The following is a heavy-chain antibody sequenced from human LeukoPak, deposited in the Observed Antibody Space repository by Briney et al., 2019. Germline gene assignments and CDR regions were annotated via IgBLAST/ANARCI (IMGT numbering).Heavy chain of an antibody. CDR3: AREAPRYDFWSGRSSAFDI. Sequence: GGSLRLPFAASGFTFSSYSMYWVRQAPGKGLEGVAVISYDGSNKYYADSVKGRFTISRDNSKYTLYLQMNSLSAEDTAVYYCAREAPRYDFWSGRSSAFDIWGQGTMVTGS. CDR1: GFTFSSYS. V-gene: IGHV3-30-3*01. CDR2: ISYDGSNK. D-gene: IGHD3-3*01. J-gene: IGHJ3*02.